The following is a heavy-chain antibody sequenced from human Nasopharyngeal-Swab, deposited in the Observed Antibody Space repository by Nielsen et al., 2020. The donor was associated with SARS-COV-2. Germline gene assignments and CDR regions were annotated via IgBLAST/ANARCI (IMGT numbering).Heavy chain of an antibody. D-gene: IGHD4-17*01. J-gene: IGHJ4*02. Sequence: GGSLRLSCAASGFTFSSYGMHWVRQAPGKVLEWVAVIWYDGSNKYYADSVKGRFSISRDSSKNTLYLQMDSLRGEDTAVYYCARDAPAHYGAFYWGRGTLVTVSS. CDR2: IWYDGSNK. CDR1: GFTFSSYG. V-gene: IGHV3-33*01. CDR3: ARDAPAHYGAFY.